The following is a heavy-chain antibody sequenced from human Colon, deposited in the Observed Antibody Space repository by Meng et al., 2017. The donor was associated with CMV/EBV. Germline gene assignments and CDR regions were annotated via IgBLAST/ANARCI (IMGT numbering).Heavy chain of an antibody. J-gene: IGHJ6*02. CDR1: GFTFNSYW. CDR3: AGESGLPNGMDV. Sequence: GGSLRLSCGTSGFTFNSYWMHWVRQAPGKGLVWVSVIYGGGITYYADSVKGRFTISRDNSKNTVLLQMNSLRAEDTAVYYCAGESGLPNGMDVWGRGTTVTVSS. CDR2: IYGGGIT. V-gene: IGHV3-53*01. D-gene: IGHD4-11*01.